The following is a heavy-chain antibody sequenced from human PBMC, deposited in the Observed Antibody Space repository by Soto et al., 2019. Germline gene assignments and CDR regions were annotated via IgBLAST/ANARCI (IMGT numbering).Heavy chain of an antibody. Sequence: EVQLVESGGGLVQHGGSLRLSCAASGFSFSTYSMNWVRQAPGKGLEWVSYISSRSYTIYYIDSVKGRFTISRDNAKSSLYLQMNSLRYEDTAVYYCAIGGSSTDNGMDVCGKGTTYNVSS. D-gene: IGHD3-16*01. CDR1: GFSFSTYS. V-gene: IGHV3-48*02. J-gene: IGHJ6*04. CDR3: AIGGSSTDNGMDV. CDR2: ISSRSYTI.